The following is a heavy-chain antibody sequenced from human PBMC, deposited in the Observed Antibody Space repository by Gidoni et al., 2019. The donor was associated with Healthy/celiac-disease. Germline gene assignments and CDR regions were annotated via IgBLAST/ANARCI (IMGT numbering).Heavy chain of an antibody. V-gene: IGHV3-21*01. J-gene: IGHJ6*02. CDR3: ARDQYSGSYYNLRVYYYGMDV. Sequence: EVQLVESGGGLVKPAGSLRLSCAASGSTCSSYSMNTVRQAPGKGLGWSSSISSSSSYIYYADSVKGRFTISRDNAKNSLYLQMNSLRAEDTAVYYCARDQYSGSYYNLRVYYYGMDVWGQGTTVTVSS. D-gene: IGHD1-26*01. CDR1: GSTCSSYS. CDR2: ISSSSSYI.